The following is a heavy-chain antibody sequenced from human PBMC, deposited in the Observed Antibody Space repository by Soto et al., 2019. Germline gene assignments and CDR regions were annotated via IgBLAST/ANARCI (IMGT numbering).Heavy chain of an antibody. CDR2: IFYSGTT. CDR1: GGSISSGGYF. CDR3: ARAAMGGSSWPFDY. D-gene: IGHD6-13*01. Sequence: PSETLSLTCTVSGGSISSGGYFWSWIRQPPGKGLEWIGNIFYSGTTYYNPSLKSRVTISVDKSKNQFSLKLNSVTAADTAVYYCARAAMGGSSWPFDYWGQGTLVTVSS. V-gene: IGHV4-31*03. J-gene: IGHJ4*02.